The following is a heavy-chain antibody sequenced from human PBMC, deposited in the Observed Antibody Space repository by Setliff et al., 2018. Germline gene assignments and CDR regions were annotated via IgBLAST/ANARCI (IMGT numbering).Heavy chain of an antibody. V-gene: IGHV4-34*01. CDR1: GGSFSYYY. J-gene: IGHJ4*02. Sequence: PSETLSLTCAVYGGSFSYYYWTWIRQPPGKGLEWIGEINHSGSTNYNPSLKSRVTISVDTSKNQFSLKVNSVTAADTAVYYCARGADYHDTSGYSHWGQGTRVTVSS. D-gene: IGHD3-22*01. CDR2: INHSGST. CDR3: ARGADYHDTSGYSH.